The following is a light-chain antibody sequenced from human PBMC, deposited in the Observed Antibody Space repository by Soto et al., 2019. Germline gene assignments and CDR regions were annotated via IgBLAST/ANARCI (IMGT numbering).Light chain of an antibody. CDR2: GVS. Sequence: IVLTQSPGTLSFSPGERATLSCRASQSVNTKYLAWYQQKPGQAPRLLISGVSSRATGIPDRFSGSGSGTEFILTISRVEPEDVAVDYCKQFGTSSLVTFGHGTKVDIK. V-gene: IGKV3-20*01. J-gene: IGKJ3*01. CDR1: QSVNTKY. CDR3: KQFGTSSLVT.